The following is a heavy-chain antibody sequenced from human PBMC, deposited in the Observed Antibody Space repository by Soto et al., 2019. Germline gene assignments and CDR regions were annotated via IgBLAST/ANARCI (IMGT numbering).Heavy chain of an antibody. CDR3: ARRGKAAAGTGYYYGMDV. CDR1: GYTFTSYD. V-gene: IGHV1-8*01. D-gene: IGHD6-13*01. J-gene: IGHJ6*02. CDR2: MNPNSGNT. Sequence: ASVKVSCQASGYTFTSYDINWVRQATGQGLEWMGWMNPNSGNTGYAQKFQGRVTISADKSISTAYLQWSSLKASDTAMYYCARRGKAAAGTGYYYGMDVWGQGTTVTVSS.